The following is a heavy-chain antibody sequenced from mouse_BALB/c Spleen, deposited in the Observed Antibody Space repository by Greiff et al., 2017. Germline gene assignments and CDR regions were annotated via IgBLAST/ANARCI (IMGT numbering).Heavy chain of an antibody. D-gene: IGHD4-1*01. J-gene: IGHJ1*01. V-gene: IGHV5-9-4*01. CDR3: AKLGRSRYFDV. CDR2: ISSGGSYT. CDR1: GFTFSSYA. Sequence: EVQLVESGGGLVKPGGSLKLSCAASGFTFSSYAMSWVRQSPEKRLEWVAEISSGGSYTYYPDTVTGRFTISRDNAKNTLYLEMSSLRSEDTAMYYCAKLGRSRYFDVWGAGTTVTVSS.